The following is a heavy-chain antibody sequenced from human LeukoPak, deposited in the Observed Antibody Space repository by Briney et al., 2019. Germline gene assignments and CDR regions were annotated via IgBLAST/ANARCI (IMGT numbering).Heavy chain of an antibody. Sequence: SVKVSCKASGYTFTSYGISWVRQAPGQGLEWMGGIIPIFGTANYAQKFQGRVTITADESTSTAYMELSSLRSEDTAVYYCASVGDYGDYVGHSPQWYFDLWGRGTLVTVSS. V-gene: IGHV1-69*13. CDR2: IIPIFGTA. J-gene: IGHJ2*01. CDR1: GYTFTSYG. D-gene: IGHD4-17*01. CDR3: ASVGDYGDYVGHSPQWYFDL.